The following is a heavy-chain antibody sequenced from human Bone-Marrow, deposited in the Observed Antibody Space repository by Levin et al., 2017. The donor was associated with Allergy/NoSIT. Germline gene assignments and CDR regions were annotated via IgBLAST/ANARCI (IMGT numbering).Heavy chain of an antibody. J-gene: IGHJ4*02. CDR2: LYYGGSS. CDR1: DTSIRHYY. CDR3: ARGGGGWYAGY. D-gene: IGHD6-19*01. V-gene: IGHV4-59*01. Sequence: PSETLSLTCTVSDTSIRHYYWSWIRQPPGKGLEWIGYLYYGGSSNYNPSLESRVTMSMDASQNQFSLTLNSVTAADTAVYYCARGGGGWYAGYWGRGTLVTVSS.